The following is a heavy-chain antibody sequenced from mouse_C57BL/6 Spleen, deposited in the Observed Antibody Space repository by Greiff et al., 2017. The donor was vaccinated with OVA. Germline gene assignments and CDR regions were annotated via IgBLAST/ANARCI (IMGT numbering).Heavy chain of an antibody. D-gene: IGHD1-1*01. V-gene: IGHV1-20*01. CDR1: GYSFTGYF. CDR2: INPYNGDT. J-gene: IGHJ3*01. CDR3: ARSNYYGSSYFAY. Sequence: VQLQQSGPELVKPGDSVKISCKASGYSFTGYFMNWVMQSHGKSLEWIGRINPYNGDTFYNQKFKGKATLTVDKSSSTAHMERRSLTSEDSAVYYCARSNYYGSSYFAYWGQGTLVTVSA.